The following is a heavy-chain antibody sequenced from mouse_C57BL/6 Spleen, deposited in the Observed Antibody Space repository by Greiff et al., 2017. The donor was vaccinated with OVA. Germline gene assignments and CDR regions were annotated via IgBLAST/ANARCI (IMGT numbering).Heavy chain of an antibody. V-gene: IGHV1-50*01. D-gene: IGHD1-1*01. CDR1: GYTFTSYW. Sequence: QVQLKQPGAELVKPGASVKLSCKASGYTFTSYWMQWVNQRPGQGLEWIGEIDPSDSYTNYNQKFKGKATLTVDTSSSTAYMQLSSLTSEDSAVYYCASDYYGSSCRDYWGQGTTLTVSS. J-gene: IGHJ2*01. CDR3: ASDYYGSSCRDY. CDR2: IDPSDSYT.